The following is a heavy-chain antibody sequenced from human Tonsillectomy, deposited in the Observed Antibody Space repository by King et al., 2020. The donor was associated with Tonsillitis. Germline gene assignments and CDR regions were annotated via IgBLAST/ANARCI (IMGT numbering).Heavy chain of an antibody. CDR1: GYSFTSYW. CDR3: ARHYLAAPIRDY. Sequence: VQLVESGAEVKKPGESLRISCKGSGYSFTSYWISWVHQMPGKGLEWMGRIDPSDSYTNYSPSFQGHVTISADKSISTAYLQWSSLKASDTAMYYCARHYLAAPIRDYWGQGTLVTVSS. J-gene: IGHJ4*02. CDR2: IDPSDSYT. D-gene: IGHD2-15*01. V-gene: IGHV5-10-1*03.